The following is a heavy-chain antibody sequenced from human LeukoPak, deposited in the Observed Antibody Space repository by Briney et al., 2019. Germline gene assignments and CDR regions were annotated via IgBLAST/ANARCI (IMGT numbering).Heavy chain of an antibody. Sequence: ASVKVSCKASGYTFTSYAMHWVRQAPGQRLEWMGWINAGNGNTKYSQKFQGRVTITRDTSSSTAYMELSRLRSEDTAVYYCARDPVVVDTAVAGFGWGQGTLVTVSS. CDR2: INAGNGNT. V-gene: IGHV1-3*01. CDR1: GYTFTSYA. J-gene: IGHJ4*02. D-gene: IGHD6-19*01. CDR3: ARDPVVVDTAVAGFG.